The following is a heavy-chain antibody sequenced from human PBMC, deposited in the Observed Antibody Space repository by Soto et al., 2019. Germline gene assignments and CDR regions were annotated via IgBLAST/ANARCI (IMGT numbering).Heavy chain of an antibody. CDR3: ARVGQQLVLDAFDI. V-gene: IGHV3-21*01. D-gene: IGHD6-13*01. CDR1: GFTFSSYS. CDR2: ISSSSSYI. Sequence: EVQLVDSGGGLVKPGGSLRLSCAASGFTFSSYSMNWVRQAPGKGLEWVSSISSSSSYIYYADSVKGRFTISKDNAKNSLYLQMNSLRAEDTAVYYCARVGQQLVLDAFDIWGQGTMVTVSS. J-gene: IGHJ3*02.